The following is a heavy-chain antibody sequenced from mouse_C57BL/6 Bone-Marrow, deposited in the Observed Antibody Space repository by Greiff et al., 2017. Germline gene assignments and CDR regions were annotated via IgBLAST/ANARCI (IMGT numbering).Heavy chain of an antibody. Sequence: VQLQQSGAELARPGASVKLSCKASGYTFTSHGISWVKQRTGPGLEWIGEIYPRSGNTYSNEKFKGKATLIADKSSSTAYMELRSLTSEDSAVYFCASYGFWYFDVWGTGTTVTVSS. CDR1: GYTFTSHG. J-gene: IGHJ1*03. CDR2: IYPRSGNT. V-gene: IGHV1-81*01. CDR3: ASYGFWYFDV. D-gene: IGHD1-2*01.